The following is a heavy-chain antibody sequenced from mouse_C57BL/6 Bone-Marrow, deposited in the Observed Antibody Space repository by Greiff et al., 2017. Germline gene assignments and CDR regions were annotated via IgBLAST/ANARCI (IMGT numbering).Heavy chain of an antibody. CDR3: ARLYNGYEGDWFAY. J-gene: IGHJ3*01. CDR2: INSDGGST. V-gene: IGHV5-2*01. D-gene: IGHD2-14*01. CDR1: EYEFPSHD. Sequence: EVKLVESGGGLVQPGESLKLSCESNEYEFPSHDMSWVRKTPEKRLELVAAINSDGGSTYYPDTLERRFIISRDNTKKTLYLQMSSLRSEDTALYYCARLYNGYEGDWFAYWGQGTLVTVSA.